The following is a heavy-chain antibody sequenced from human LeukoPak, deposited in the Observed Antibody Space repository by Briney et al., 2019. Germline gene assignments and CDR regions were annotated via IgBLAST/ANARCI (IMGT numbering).Heavy chain of an antibody. CDR2: IYYSGST. CDR1: GGSISSSSYY. V-gene: IGHV4-39*07. Sequence: SETLSLTCTVSGGSISSSSYYWGWIRQPPGKGLEWIGSIYYSGSTYYNPSLKSRVTISIDTSKNQFSLKLSSVTAADTAVYYCVRDMGRDGDYTYSETPFDYWGQGTLVTDSS. D-gene: IGHD4-17*01. J-gene: IGHJ4*02. CDR3: VRDMGRDGDYTYSETPFDY.